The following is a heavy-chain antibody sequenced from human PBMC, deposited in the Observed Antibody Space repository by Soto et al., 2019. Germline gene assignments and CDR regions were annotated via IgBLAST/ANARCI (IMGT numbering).Heavy chain of an antibody. CDR3: TTGSVEGV. Sequence: EVQLVESGGDLVKPGGSLTLSCAASDFTFIDSWMNWVRQAPGKGLEWVGRVKTKAQGETTDYAAPVKGRFTISRDDSTYTLYLHMRSLKADDPAVYYCTTGSVEGVWGQGTTVTVSS. D-gene: IGHD2-15*01. V-gene: IGHV3-15*07. CDR1: DFTFIDSW. CDR2: VKTKAQGETT. J-gene: IGHJ6*02.